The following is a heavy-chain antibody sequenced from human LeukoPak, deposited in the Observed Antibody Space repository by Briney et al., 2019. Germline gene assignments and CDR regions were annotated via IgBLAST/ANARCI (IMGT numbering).Heavy chain of an antibody. CDR2: ISYDGSNK. V-gene: IGHV3-30*04. D-gene: IGHD2-2*01. CDR1: GFTFSSYA. J-gene: IGHJ4*02. Sequence: GGSLRLSCAASGFTFSSYAMHWVRQAPGKGLEWVAVISYDGSNKYYADSVKGRFTISRDNTKNSLYLQMNSLRAEDTALYYCARGCTSNSCYDYWGQGTLVTVSS. CDR3: ARGCTSNSCYDY.